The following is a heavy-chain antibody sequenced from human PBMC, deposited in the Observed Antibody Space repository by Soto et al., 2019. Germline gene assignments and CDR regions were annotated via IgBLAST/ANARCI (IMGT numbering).Heavy chain of an antibody. CDR3: ARDTSSYGMDV. Sequence: QVQLVQSGAEEKKPGASVKVSCKASGYTLTSYAMHWVRQAPGQRLEWMGWINAGNGNTKYSQKFQGRVTITRDTSASTAYMELSSLRSEDTAVYCCARDTSSYGMDVWGQGTTVTVSS. D-gene: IGHD1-26*01. CDR2: INAGNGNT. V-gene: IGHV1-3*05. J-gene: IGHJ6*02. CDR1: GYTLTSYA.